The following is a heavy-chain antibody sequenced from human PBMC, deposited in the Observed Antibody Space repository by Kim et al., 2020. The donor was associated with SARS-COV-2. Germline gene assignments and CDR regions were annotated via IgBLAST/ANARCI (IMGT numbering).Heavy chain of an antibody. D-gene: IGHD3-10*01. J-gene: IGHJ6*02. CDR3: ARVSRFRAGTYDYFYYAIDV. Sequence: GGSLRLSCAASGFTFNTYWMHWVRQAPGKGLVWVARMNSDGSSRGYVDSVKGRFTISRDNAKNTLYLQMNSLRVDDTAVYFCARVSRFRAGTYDYFYYAIDVWGQVATVSVSS. V-gene: IGHV3-74*01. CDR1: GFTFNTYW. CDR2: MNSDGSSR.